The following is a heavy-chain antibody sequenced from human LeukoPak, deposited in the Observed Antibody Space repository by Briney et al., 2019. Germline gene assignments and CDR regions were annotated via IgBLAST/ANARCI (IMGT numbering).Heavy chain of an antibody. CDR3: VRDGGVSGYDLLDY. J-gene: IGHJ4*02. CDR1: GFTSSNYW. V-gene: IGHV3-7*01. Sequence: PGGSLRLSCAASGFTSSNYWMTWVRQAPGKGLEWVAHINQDGSEEHYMDSVKARFTISRDNAKNSLSLQMNSLTAEDTAVYYCVRDGGVSGYDLLDYWGQGTLVTVSS. CDR2: INQDGSEE. D-gene: IGHD5-12*01.